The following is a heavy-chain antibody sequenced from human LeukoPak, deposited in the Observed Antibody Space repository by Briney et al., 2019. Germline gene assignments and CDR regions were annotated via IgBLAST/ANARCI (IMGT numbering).Heavy chain of an antibody. CDR3: AKDLTLYSSGWDYYFDY. V-gene: IGHV3-23*01. D-gene: IGHD6-19*01. Sequence: GGSLRLSCAASGFTFSNYAMHWVRQAPGKGLEWVSAISGSGGSTYYADSVKGRFTISRDNSKNTLYLQMNSLRAEDTAVYYCAKDLTLYSSGWDYYFDYWGQGTLVTVSS. CDR2: ISGSGGST. J-gene: IGHJ4*02. CDR1: GFTFSNYA.